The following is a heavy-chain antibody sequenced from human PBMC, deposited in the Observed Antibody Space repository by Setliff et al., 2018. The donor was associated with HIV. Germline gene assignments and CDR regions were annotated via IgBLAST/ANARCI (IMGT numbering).Heavy chain of an antibody. J-gene: IGHJ4*02. CDR3: ARGEGLCGGGDCFPLAYFDY. V-gene: IGHV4-34*01. D-gene: IGHD2-21*02. CDR2: IIYNGGT. Sequence: SETLSLTCAVYGGSFSGYYWSWIRQSPGKGLEWIGEIIYNGGTNYNPSLKSRVSISLDTSKNQFSLKLTSVTAVDTAIYYCARGEGLCGGGDCFPLAYFDYWGRGTLVTVSS. CDR1: GGSFSGYY.